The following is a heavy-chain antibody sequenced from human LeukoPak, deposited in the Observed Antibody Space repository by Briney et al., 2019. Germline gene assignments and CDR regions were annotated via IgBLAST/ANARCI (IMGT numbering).Heavy chain of an antibody. Sequence: GRSLRLSCAASGFTLGTYAMHWVRQAPGKGLEWVAVMWSDGDNRYYADSVKGRFTISRDNSKNTLYLEMNSLRAEDTAVYYCVRDRCSGGSCRLFDYWGQGALVTVSS. CDR2: MWSDGDNR. CDR3: VRDRCSGGSCRLFDY. CDR1: GFTLGTYA. D-gene: IGHD2-15*01. V-gene: IGHV3-33*01. J-gene: IGHJ4*02.